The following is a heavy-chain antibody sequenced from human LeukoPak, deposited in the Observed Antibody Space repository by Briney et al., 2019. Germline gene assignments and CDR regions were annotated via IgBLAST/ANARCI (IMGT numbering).Heavy chain of an antibody. CDR2: IRYDGSNK. CDR1: GFTFSSYG. V-gene: IGHV3-30*02. J-gene: IGHJ4*02. Sequence: PGGSLRLSCAASGFTFSSYGMHWVRQAPGKGLEWVAFIRYDGSNKYHADSVKGRFTISRDNSKNTLYLQMNSLRAEDTAVYYCAKDLPRYSGSYGGYFDYWGQGTLVTVSS. D-gene: IGHD1-26*01. CDR3: AKDLPRYSGSYGGYFDY.